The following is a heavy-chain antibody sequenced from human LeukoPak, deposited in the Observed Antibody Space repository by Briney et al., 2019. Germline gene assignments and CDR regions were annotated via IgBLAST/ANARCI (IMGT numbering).Heavy chain of an antibody. Sequence: SETLSLTCTVSGGSISSYYWSWIRQPAGKGLEWIGEINHSGITNYNPSLKSRVTISVDTSKNQFSLKLSSVTAADTAVYYCARGEDYYDQWYFDYWGQGTLVTVSS. V-gene: IGHV4-34*01. D-gene: IGHD3-22*01. CDR3: ARGEDYYDQWYFDY. CDR1: GGSISSYY. CDR2: INHSGIT. J-gene: IGHJ4*02.